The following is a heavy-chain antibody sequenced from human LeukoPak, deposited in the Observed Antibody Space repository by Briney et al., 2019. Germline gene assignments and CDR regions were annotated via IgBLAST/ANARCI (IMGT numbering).Heavy chain of an antibody. V-gene: IGHV4-34*01. CDR1: GESFSGYY. CDR3: AILYGDYEYYFDY. D-gene: IGHD4-17*01. CDR2: INHSGST. Sequence: SETLSLTCAVNGESFSGYYWSWIRQPPGKGLEWIGEINHSGSTNYNPSLKSRVTISVDTSKNQFSLKLSSVTAADTAVYYCAILYGDYEYYFDYWGQGTLVTVSS. J-gene: IGHJ4*02.